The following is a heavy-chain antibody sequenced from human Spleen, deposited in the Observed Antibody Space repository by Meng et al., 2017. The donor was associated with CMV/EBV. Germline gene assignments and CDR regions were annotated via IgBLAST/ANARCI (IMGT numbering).Heavy chain of an antibody. J-gene: IGHJ5*02. CDR1: GGSISSSSYD. V-gene: IGHV4-39*07. CDR2: IYYSGST. D-gene: IGHD2-15*01. Sequence: GGSISSSSYDWGWIRQPPGKGLEWIGSIYYSGSTYYNPSLKSRVTISVDTSKNQFSLKLSSVTAADTAVYYCARSRVVAATRGWFDPWGQGTLVTVSS. CDR3: ARSRVVAATRGWFDP.